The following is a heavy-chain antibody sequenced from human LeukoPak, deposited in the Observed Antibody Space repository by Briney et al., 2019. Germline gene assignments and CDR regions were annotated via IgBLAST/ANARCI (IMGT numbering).Heavy chain of an antibody. D-gene: IGHD3-22*01. J-gene: IGHJ4*02. CDR3: ARDLRYYDSSHY. V-gene: IGHV3-23*01. Sequence: GGSLRLSCAASGFTFSSYAMSWVRQAPGKGLEWVSAISGSGGSTNYADSVKGRFTISRDNSKNTLYLQMNSLRAEDTAVYYCARDLRYYDSSHYWGQGTLVTVSS. CDR1: GFTFSSYA. CDR2: ISGSGGST.